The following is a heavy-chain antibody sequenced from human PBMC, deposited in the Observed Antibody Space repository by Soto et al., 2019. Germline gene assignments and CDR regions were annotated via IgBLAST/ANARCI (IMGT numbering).Heavy chain of an antibody. D-gene: IGHD3-3*02. CDR3: SRDEAGAKGLSFFS. V-gene: IGHV4-4*02. Sequence: QVQLQESGPGLVKPSGTLSLTCAVSGGSISSCNWWSWVRPPPGKGLEWIGEIDHSGSTNYNPSHKSRVTTSVDKSNNQLYLKQSSVSAAAAAVYYCSRDEAGAKGLSFFSWGQGTLVTVSS. CDR1: GGSISSCNW. J-gene: IGHJ1*01. CDR2: IDHSGST.